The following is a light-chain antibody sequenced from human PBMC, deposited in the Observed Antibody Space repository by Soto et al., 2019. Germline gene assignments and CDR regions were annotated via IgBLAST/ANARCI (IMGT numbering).Light chain of an antibody. CDR2: EVS. Sequence: QSALTQPASVSGSPGQSITISCTGTSSDVGGYNYVSWYQQHPGKAPKLMIYEVSHRPSGVSNRFSGSKSGNTASLTTSGLQAEDEADYYCSSYTGSSTPYVFGTGTKLTVL. CDR3: SSYTGSSTPYV. J-gene: IGLJ1*01. CDR1: SSDVGGYNY. V-gene: IGLV2-14*01.